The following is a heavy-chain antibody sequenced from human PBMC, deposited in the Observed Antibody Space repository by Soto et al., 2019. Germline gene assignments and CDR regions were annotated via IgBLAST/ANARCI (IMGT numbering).Heavy chain of an antibody. CDR2: ISYDGSNK. CDR3: AKDRGWSSADLDY. V-gene: IGHV3-30*18. Sequence: QAQLVESGGGVVQPGRSLRLSCAASGFTFSSFGMHWVRQAPGKGLEWVALISYDGSNKYYADSVKGRFTISRDKSKNTLYLQMNSLRAEDTAVYYCAKDRGWSSADLDYWGQGTLVTVSS. CDR1: GFTFSSFG. D-gene: IGHD6-19*01. J-gene: IGHJ4*02.